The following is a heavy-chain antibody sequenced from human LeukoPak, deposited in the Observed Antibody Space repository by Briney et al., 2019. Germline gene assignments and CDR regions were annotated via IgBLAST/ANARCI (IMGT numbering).Heavy chain of an antibody. CDR1: GFTFSSYW. D-gene: IGHD2-21*01. V-gene: IGHV3-7*01. CDR2: IKQDGSEK. Sequence: GGSLRLSCAASGFTFSSYWMSWVRQAPGKGLEWVANIKQDGSEKYYVDSVKGQFTISRDNAKNSLYLQMNSLRAEDTAVYYCARMGETDAFDIWGQGTMVTVSS. CDR3: ARMGETDAFDI. J-gene: IGHJ3*02.